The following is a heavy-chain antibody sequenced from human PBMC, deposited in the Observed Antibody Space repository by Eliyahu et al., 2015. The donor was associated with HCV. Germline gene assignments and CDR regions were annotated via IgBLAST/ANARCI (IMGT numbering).Heavy chain of an antibody. Sequence: EVQLVESGGGLVQPGRSLRLSCAAFGFTFYDYAMHWVRQAPGKGLEXVXGISWNSDSIDYADSVKGRFTISRDNAKNSLYLQMNSLRAEDTALYYCAKDLVRSPYYYGVGVWGQGTTVTVSS. V-gene: IGHV3-9*01. CDR2: ISWNSDSI. D-gene: IGHD1-26*01. J-gene: IGHJ6*02. CDR3: AKDLVRSPYYYGVGV. CDR1: GFTFYDYA.